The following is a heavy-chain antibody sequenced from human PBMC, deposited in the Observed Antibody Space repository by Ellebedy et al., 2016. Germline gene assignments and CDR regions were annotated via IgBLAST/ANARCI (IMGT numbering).Heavy chain of an antibody. CDR3: AREGPMLRGVIDEDY. CDR1: GLPLSTLW. J-gene: IGHJ4*02. V-gene: IGHV3-7*01. Sequence: GGSLRLSCAASGLPLSTLWMTWFRQAPGKGPEWVANIKQDASEKVYVDSVKGRFTISRDNAKNSLYLEMNSLRVEDTALYYCAREGPMLRGVIDEDYWGQGTLVTVSS. CDR2: IKQDASEK. D-gene: IGHD3-10*01.